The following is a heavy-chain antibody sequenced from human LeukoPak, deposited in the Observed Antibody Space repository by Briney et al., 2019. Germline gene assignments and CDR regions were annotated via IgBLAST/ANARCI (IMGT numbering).Heavy chain of an antibody. V-gene: IGHV4-61*02. CDR3: ASLPGGWSYFQH. Sequence: PSQTLSLTCTVSGGSISSGSYYWSWIQQPAGKGLEWIGRIYTSGSTNYNPSLKSRVTISVDTSKNQFSLKLSSVTAADTAVYYCASLPGGWSYFQHWGQGTLVTVSS. CDR2: IYTSGST. D-gene: IGHD6-19*01. CDR1: GGSISSGSYY. J-gene: IGHJ1*01.